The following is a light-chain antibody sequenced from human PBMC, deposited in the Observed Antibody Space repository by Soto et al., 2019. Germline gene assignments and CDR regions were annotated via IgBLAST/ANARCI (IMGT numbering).Light chain of an antibody. CDR2: EVS. Sequence: QSALTQPPSASGPPGQSVTISCTGTSSDVGGYNYVSWYQQHPGKAPKLMIYEVSKRPSGVPDRFSGSKSGNTASLTVSGLQAEDEADYYCSSYAGSNLWVFGGGTKLTVL. J-gene: IGLJ3*02. CDR1: SSDVGGYNY. V-gene: IGLV2-8*01. CDR3: SSYAGSNLWV.